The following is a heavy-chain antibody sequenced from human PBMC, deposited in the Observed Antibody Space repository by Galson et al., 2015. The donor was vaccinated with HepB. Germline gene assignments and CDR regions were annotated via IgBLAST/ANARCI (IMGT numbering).Heavy chain of an antibody. V-gene: IGHV4-59*08. CDR1: GAPITDYY. Sequence: SETLSLTCTVSGAPITDYYWAWLRQSPGKELEWIGHILHIGLSNYGPSFKSRVTMSVDTSKSQVSLEVNSVTAADTAVYYCARRRHDHGDYYYFDYWGQGILVTGSS. CDR2: ILHIGLS. CDR3: ARRRHDHGDYYYFDY. J-gene: IGHJ4*01. D-gene: IGHD4-17*01.